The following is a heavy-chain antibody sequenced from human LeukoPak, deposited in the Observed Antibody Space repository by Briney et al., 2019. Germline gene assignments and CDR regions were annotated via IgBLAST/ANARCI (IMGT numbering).Heavy chain of an antibody. D-gene: IGHD6-25*01. CDR3: ARSRLPKDYYYYYGMDV. V-gene: IGHV4-4*07. Sequence: SETLSLTCTVSGDSISNYYWSWIRQPAGKGLEWIGRIYTSGSTNYNPSLKSRVTISVDTSKNQFSLKLSSETAADTAVYYCARSRLPKDYYYYYGMDVWGQGTTVTVSS. CDR1: GDSISNYY. CDR2: IYTSGST. J-gene: IGHJ6*02.